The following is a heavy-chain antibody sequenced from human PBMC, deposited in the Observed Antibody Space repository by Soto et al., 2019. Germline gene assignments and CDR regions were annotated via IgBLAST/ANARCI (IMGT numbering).Heavy chain of an antibody. D-gene: IGHD2-8*01. CDR1: GYTFSRYG. CDR2: ISGYNGDT. CDR3: AKNGQPPYYYYGLDV. V-gene: IGHV1-18*01. Sequence: ASVKVSCKASGYTFSRYGISWVRQAPGQGLEWMGWISGYNGDTNYAQKNQGRVTMTIDTSTTTAYKKLRNLTSDDKAEYYCAKNGQPPYYYYGLDVWGQGTTVTVSS. J-gene: IGHJ6*02.